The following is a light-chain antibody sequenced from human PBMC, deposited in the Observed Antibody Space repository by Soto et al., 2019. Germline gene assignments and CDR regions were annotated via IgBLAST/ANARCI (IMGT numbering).Light chain of an antibody. CDR2: AAS. V-gene: IGKV3-15*01. CDR1: QSVNSN. J-gene: IGKJ1*01. Sequence: ETLMPQSPAALSVAPGERATLSCRASQSVNSNVDCSQKKPGPAPRLRIYAASTSATGIPAMFSGSGSGTEFTLTISSLQSEDCAVYYCQQYNNWPLQTFGQATKVEVQ. CDR3: QQYNNWPLQT.